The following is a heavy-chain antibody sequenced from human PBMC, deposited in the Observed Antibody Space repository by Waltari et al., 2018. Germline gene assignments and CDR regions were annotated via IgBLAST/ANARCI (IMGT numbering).Heavy chain of an antibody. J-gene: IGHJ4*02. V-gene: IGHV4-39*01. CDR1: GGSISRSSYY. CDR3: ATKRESSASGFDY. Sequence: QLQLQESGPGLVKPSETLSFTCTVSGGSISRSSYYWGWIRQPPGKVLEWIGSIYYSGSTYYNPSLKSRVTISVDTSKNQFSLKLSSVTAADTAVYYCATKRESSASGFDYWGQGTLVTVSS. D-gene: IGHD6-19*01. CDR2: IYYSGST.